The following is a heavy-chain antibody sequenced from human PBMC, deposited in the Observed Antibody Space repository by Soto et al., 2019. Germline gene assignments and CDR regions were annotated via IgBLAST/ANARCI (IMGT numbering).Heavy chain of an antibody. J-gene: IGHJ4*02. V-gene: IGHV4-31*03. Sequence: QVQLQESGPGLVKPSQTLSLTCTVSGGSISSGGYYWSWIRQHPGKGLEWIGYIYYSGSTYYNPSLKSRLTISVDTSKNQFSLKLSSVTAADTAVYYCARTRDDYGDYPESSQFDYWGQGTLVTVSS. CDR2: IYYSGST. CDR1: GGSISSGGYY. CDR3: ARTRDDYGDYPESSQFDY. D-gene: IGHD4-17*01.